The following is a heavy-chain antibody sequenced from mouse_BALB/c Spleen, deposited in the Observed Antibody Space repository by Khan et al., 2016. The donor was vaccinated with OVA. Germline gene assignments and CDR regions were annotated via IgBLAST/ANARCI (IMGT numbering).Heavy chain of an antibody. D-gene: IGHD1-1*02. CDR3: ARGYVGNYEFVY. CDR2: IFPGTGTT. V-gene: IGHV1S132*01. Sequence: QVQLQQSGAELVKPGASVKLSCKTSGYSFSSYWIQWVKQRPGQGLGWIGQIFPGTGTTYYHETLKGKATLTVDTSPSTDYLQLSSTTSEDSAVYYCARGYVGNYEFVYWGRGTLVTVSP. J-gene: IGHJ3*01. CDR1: GYSFSSYW.